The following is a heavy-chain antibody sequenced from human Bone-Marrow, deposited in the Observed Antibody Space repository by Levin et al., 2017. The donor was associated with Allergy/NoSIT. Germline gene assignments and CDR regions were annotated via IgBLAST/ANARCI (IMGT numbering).Heavy chain of an antibody. CDR1: GGSIHNSY. CDR2: IHYTGNT. Sequence: SQTLSLTCTVSGGSIHNSYWSWIRPSPGEGLEWIGYIHYTGNTNYNPSLRSRVTMSVDTSKDQFSLILYSVTTADSGVYYCARGLRGVVGAADYWGQGTLVTVSS. D-gene: IGHD1-26*01. CDR3: ARGLRGVVGAADY. V-gene: IGHV4-59*01. J-gene: IGHJ4*02.